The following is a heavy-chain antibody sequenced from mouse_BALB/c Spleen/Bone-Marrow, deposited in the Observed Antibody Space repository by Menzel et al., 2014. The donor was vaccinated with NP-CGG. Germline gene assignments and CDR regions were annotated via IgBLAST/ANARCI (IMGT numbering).Heavy chain of an antibody. CDR1: GFTFSNYG. V-gene: IGHV5-6-3*01. CDR2: INSNGGTT. CDR3: ARGLYYVAYGPGFAY. Sequence: DVHLVESGGGLVQPGGSLKLSCAASGFTFSNYGMSWVCQTPDKRLDLVATINSNGGTTYYPDSVKGRFTISRDNAKNTLYLQMSSLKSEDTAMYFCARGLYYVAYGPGFAYWGQGTLVTVSA. J-gene: IGHJ3*01. D-gene: IGHD2-13*01.